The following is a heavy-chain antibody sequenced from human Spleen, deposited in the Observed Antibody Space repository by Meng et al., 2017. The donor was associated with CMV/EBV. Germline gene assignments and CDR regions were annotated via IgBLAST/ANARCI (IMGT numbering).Heavy chain of an antibody. V-gene: IGHV3-43*01. CDR1: GFSFDEYT. Sequence: GGSLRLSCAASGFSFDEYTMHWVRHAPEKSLEWVSLITWDGSHRYYADSVKGRFIISRDNSKNSLYLQMNGLRTEDTAFYYCAKTYYSGSGNFDDAFAIWGRGTMVTVSS. CDR2: ITWDGSHR. CDR3: AKTYYSGSGNFDDAFAI. J-gene: IGHJ3*02. D-gene: IGHD3-10*01.